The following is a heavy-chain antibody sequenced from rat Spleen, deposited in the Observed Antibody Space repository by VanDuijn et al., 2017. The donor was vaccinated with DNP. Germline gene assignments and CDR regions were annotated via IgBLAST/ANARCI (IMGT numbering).Heavy chain of an antibody. CDR2: ITNSGGST. D-gene: IGHD1-1*01. V-gene: IGHV5S13*01. CDR3: ARDYYSEDY. Sequence: EVQLVESGGGLVQPGRSLKLSCVASGFIFSNYGMAWVRQAPTNILEWVASITNSGGSTYYRDSVKGRLTISRHNAENTLYLQMDSLRSEDTATYYCARDYYSEDYWGQGVMVTVSS. J-gene: IGHJ2*01. CDR1: GFIFSNYG.